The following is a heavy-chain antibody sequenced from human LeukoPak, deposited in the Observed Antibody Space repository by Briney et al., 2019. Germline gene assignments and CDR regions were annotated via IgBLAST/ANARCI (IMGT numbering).Heavy chain of an antibody. V-gene: IGHV4-34*01. J-gene: IGHJ6*03. D-gene: IGHD2-2*01. Sequence: SETLSLTCAVYGGSFSGYYWSWIRQPPGKGLEWIGEINNSGSTNYNPSLKSGVTISVETSTNQSSLKLRSLTPADPPLIYFRRGCRQYYYYMYVWGKRTTVTVS. CDR2: INNSGST. CDR1: GGSFSGYY. CDR3: RRGCRQYYYYMYV.